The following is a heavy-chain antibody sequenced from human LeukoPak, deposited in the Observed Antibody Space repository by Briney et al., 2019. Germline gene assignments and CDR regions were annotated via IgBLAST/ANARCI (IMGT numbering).Heavy chain of an antibody. Sequence: GWSLRLACAASGCTCSGYAMSWVRQAPGKGLDWVAAISGSGGSTYYADSVKGRFTISRHNSKNTLYLQMNSLRAEDTAVYYCAKMSAFFQYFDYCGQGTLVTVSS. D-gene: IGHD3-3*01. CDR1: GCTCSGYA. CDR2: ISGSGGST. J-gene: IGHJ4*02. CDR3: AKMSAFFQYFDY. V-gene: IGHV3-23*01.